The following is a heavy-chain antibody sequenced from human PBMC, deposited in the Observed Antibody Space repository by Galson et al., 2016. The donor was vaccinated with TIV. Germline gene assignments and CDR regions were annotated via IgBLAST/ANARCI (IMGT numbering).Heavy chain of an antibody. D-gene: IGHD5-12*01. CDR3: ARDKGGYETVDSFYYYMDV. Sequence: LSLTCTVSGGSIGNYYWSWIRQSPGKGLEWIGHMYHSGSTDYKSSLKSRVSISADTSKNQLSLKLSSVTAADTAVYYCARDKGGYETVDSFYYYMDVWGTGTTVTVSS. J-gene: IGHJ6*03. V-gene: IGHV4-59*01. CDR2: MYHSGST. CDR1: GGSIGNYY.